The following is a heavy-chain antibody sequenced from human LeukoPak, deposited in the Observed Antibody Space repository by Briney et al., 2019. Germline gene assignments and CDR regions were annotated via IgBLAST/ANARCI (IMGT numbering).Heavy chain of an antibody. Sequence: PGGSLRLSCAASGFTFSSYAMHWVRQAPGKGLEWVAVISYDGSNKYYADSVKGRFTISRDNSKNTLYLQMNSLRAEDTAVYYCARELIVGAPEGYYYYGMDVWGQGTTVTVSS. CDR1: GFTFSSYA. D-gene: IGHD1-26*01. CDR3: ARELIVGAPEGYYYYGMDV. CDR2: ISYDGSNK. V-gene: IGHV3-30*07. J-gene: IGHJ6*02.